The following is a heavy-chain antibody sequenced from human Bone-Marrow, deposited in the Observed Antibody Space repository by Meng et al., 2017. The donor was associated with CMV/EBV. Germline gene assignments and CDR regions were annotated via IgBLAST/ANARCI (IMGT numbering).Heavy chain of an antibody. J-gene: IGHJ6*02. CDR2: MNPNSGNT. D-gene: IGHD2-2*01. Sequence: ASVKVSCKASGYTFTSYDINWVRQATGQGLEWMGWMNPNSGNTGYAQKFQGRVTMTRNTSISTAYMELSSLRSEDTAVYYCARVNIVVVPAALYYYYYGMDVWGQGTTVTVSS. CDR3: ARVNIVVVPAALYYYYYGMDV. V-gene: IGHV1-8*01. CDR1: GYTFTSYD.